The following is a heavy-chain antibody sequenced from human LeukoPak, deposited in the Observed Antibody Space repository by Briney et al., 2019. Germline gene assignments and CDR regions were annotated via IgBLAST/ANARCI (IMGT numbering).Heavy chain of an antibody. CDR2: INHSGST. CDR1: GGSFSGYY. CDR3: ARSLRRYCSSTSCYPYYYYYMDV. V-gene: IGHV4-34*01. D-gene: IGHD2-2*01. Sequence: SETLSLTCAVSGGSFSGYYWSWIRQPPGKGLEWIGEINHSGSTNYNPSLKSRVTISVDTSKNQFSLKLSSVTAADTAVYYCARSLRRYCSSTSCYPYYYYYMDVWGKGTTVTVSS. J-gene: IGHJ6*03.